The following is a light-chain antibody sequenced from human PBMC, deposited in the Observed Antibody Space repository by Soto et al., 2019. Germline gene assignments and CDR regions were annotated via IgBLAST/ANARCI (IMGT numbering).Light chain of an antibody. Sequence: SALTQPASVSGSPGQSITISCTGTSSDVGGYNHVSWYQHSPGKAPKLILFAVSDRPSGVSHRFSGSKSGNTASLTISGLQAVDEADYYCCSYTSLSTVVFGGGTKLTVL. CDR1: SSDVGGYNH. J-gene: IGLJ2*01. V-gene: IGLV2-14*01. CDR3: CSYTSLSTVV. CDR2: AVS.